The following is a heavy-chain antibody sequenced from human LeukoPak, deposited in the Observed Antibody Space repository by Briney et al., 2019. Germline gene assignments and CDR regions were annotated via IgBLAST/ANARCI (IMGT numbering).Heavy chain of an antibody. Sequence: PGRSLRLSCAASGFTFSSYGMHWVRQAPGKGLEWVATITPEGSEKFYVDSVKGRFNISRDNAKNALYLQMNSLRAEDTAVYYCAADEFAYWGQGTLVTVSS. V-gene: IGHV3-7*01. J-gene: IGHJ4*02. CDR3: AADEFAY. CDR2: ITPEGSEK. CDR1: GFTFSSYG.